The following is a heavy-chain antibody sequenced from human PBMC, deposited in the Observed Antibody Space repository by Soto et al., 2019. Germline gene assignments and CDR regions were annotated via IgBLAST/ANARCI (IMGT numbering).Heavy chain of an antibody. Sequence: TLSLTCAVYGGSISSGGYSWSWIRQPPGKGLEWIGYIYHSGSSYYNPSLKSRVTISVDRSKNQFSLKLSSVTAADTAVYYCANWYYYDSTASSAIYSQSWRHAILVTV. V-gene: IGHV4-30-2*01. CDR3: ANWYYYDSTASSAIYSQS. CDR2: IYHSGSS. D-gene: IGHD3-22*01. CDR1: GGSISSGGYS. J-gene: IGHJ1*01.